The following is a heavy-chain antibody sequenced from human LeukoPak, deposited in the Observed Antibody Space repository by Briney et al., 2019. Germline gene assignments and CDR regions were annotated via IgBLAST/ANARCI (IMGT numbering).Heavy chain of an antibody. D-gene: IGHD2/OR15-2a*01. Sequence: GGSLRLSCAASGFTFSNYAMHWVRQAPGKGLEWVAVISYDGSSESYPDSVKGRFTISKDNAKNTVYLQMNNLRAEDTAVYYCVSFYETYWGRGTLVTVSS. CDR3: VSFYETY. V-gene: IGHV3-30-3*01. CDR2: ISYDGSSE. J-gene: IGHJ4*02. CDR1: GFTFSNYA.